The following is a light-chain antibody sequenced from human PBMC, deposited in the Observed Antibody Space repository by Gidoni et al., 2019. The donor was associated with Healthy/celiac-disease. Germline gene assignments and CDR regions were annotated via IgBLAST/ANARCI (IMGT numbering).Light chain of an antibody. Sequence: DIQITHSPSTLSASVGDRVTITCRASQSISSWLAWYQQKPGKAPKLQIYKASSLESGVPSRFSGSGSGTEFTRTISSLQPDDFATYYCQQYNSYPYTFGQXTKLEIK. CDR2: KAS. CDR1: QSISSW. V-gene: IGKV1-5*03. J-gene: IGKJ2*01. CDR3: QQYNSYPYT.